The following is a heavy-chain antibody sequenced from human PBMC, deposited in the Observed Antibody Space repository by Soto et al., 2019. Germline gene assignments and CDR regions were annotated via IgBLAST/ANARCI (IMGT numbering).Heavy chain of an antibody. CDR3: AKDQGSSWYEIDY. D-gene: IGHD6-13*01. CDR2: ISGSGGST. V-gene: IGHV3-23*01. CDR1: GFTFSNYA. J-gene: IGHJ4*02. Sequence: EVQLLASGGGLVQPGGSLRLSCAASGFTFSNYAVTWVRQAPGKGLEWVSTISGSGGSTYYADSVKGRFTISRDNSKNTQYLQMNSLREEDTAVYYCAKDQGSSWYEIDYWGQGTLVTVSS.